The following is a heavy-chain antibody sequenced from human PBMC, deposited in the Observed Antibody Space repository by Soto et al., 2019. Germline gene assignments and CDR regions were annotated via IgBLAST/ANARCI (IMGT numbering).Heavy chain of an antibody. CDR3: ARVKGGWGFEP. V-gene: IGHV4-30-2*01. D-gene: IGHD6-19*01. Sequence: QLQLQESGSGLVKPSQTLSLTCAVSGGSISSGGYSWSWIRQPPGKGLEWIGYIYHSGSTYYNPSRRSRVTISVDRSKNQFSLKLRSVPAADTAGYYCARVKGGWGFEPWGQGTLVTVSS. CDR1: GGSISSGGYS. J-gene: IGHJ5*02. CDR2: IYHSGST.